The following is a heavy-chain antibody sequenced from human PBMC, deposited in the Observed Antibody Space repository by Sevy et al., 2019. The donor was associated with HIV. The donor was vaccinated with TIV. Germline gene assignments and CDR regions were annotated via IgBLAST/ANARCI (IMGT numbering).Heavy chain of an antibody. Sequence: ASVKVSCKASGGTFSSYAISWVRQAPGQGLEWKGGIIPIFGTANYAQKFQGRVTITADESTSTAYMELSSLRSEDTAVYYCARLGSVRGTAMEADYWCQGTLVTVSS. CDR2: IIPIFGTA. J-gene: IGHJ4*02. CDR3: ARLGSVRGTAMEADY. D-gene: IGHD5-18*01. V-gene: IGHV1-69*13. CDR1: GGTFSSYA.